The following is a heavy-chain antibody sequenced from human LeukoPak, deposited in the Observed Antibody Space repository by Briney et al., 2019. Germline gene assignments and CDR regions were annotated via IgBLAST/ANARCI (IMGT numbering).Heavy chain of an antibody. V-gene: IGHV4-59*01. CDR3: ARAGNDWNTGYYFDY. CDR1: AGSISNYY. CDR2: IYYDGST. D-gene: IGHD1/OR15-1a*01. Sequence: SETLSLTCTVYAGSISNYYWSWIRQPPGKGLEWIGYIYYDGSTNYNPSLKSRVTISLDTSKNLSSLRLSSVAAADTALYYCARAGNDWNTGYYFDYWGQGTLVTVSS. J-gene: IGHJ4*02.